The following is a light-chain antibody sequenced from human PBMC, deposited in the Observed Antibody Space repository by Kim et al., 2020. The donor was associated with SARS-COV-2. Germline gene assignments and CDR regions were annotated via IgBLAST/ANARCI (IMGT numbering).Light chain of an antibody. J-gene: IGLJ2*01. CDR3: QAWDSRTVV. Sequence: VSPAKTACITCNGDKMGDKYARWYQRKPGQLAVLVIYQGRTGLSGISSGFYGSNSGNTATLTISGTQDMDEAGYYCQAWDSRTVVFGGGTQLTVL. CDR1: KMGDKY. V-gene: IGLV3-1*01. CDR2: QGR.